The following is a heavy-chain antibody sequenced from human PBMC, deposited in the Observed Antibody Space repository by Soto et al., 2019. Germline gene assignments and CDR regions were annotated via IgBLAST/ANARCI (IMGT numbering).Heavy chain of an antibody. CDR2: ILYDGSNK. D-gene: IGHD3-22*01. J-gene: IGHJ4*02. Sequence: QVQLVESGGGVVQPGRSLRLSCAASGFTFSSYAMHWVRQAPGKGLEWVALILYDGSNKYYADSVKGRFSISRDNSKNTLYLQMNSLRAEDTAVYYCARGLFVYYDGSGPAGFWGQGTLVTVSS. CDR1: GFTFSSYA. CDR3: ARGLFVYYDGSGPAGF. V-gene: IGHV3-30-3*01.